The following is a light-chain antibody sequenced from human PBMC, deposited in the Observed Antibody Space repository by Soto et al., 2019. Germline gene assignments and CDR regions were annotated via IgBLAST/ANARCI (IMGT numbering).Light chain of an antibody. CDR1: QSVSSSY. V-gene: IGKV3-20*01. Sequence: EIVLTQSPGTLSLSPGERATLSCRASQSVSSSYLAWYQQKPGQAPRLLIYGASSRATGIQDRFSGSGSGTDFTLTISRLEPEDFAVYYCQQYGSSYTFGQGTKLEIK. CDR2: GAS. CDR3: QQYGSSYT. J-gene: IGKJ2*01.